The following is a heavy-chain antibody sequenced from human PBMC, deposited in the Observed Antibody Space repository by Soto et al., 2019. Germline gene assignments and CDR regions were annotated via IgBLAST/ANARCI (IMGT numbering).Heavy chain of an antibody. V-gene: IGHV3-23*01. CDR3: AKDRERDAWYEDY. D-gene: IGHD6-13*01. Sequence: EVQLLESGGGLVQPGGSLRLSCVASGFSFSSYAMSWVRQAPGKGLEWVSVISGSDGSTYYADSVKGRFTILRDNSKNTLYLQMNSLRAEDTAVYYCAKDRERDAWYEDYWGQGTLVTVSS. CDR2: ISGSDGST. J-gene: IGHJ4*02. CDR1: GFSFSSYA.